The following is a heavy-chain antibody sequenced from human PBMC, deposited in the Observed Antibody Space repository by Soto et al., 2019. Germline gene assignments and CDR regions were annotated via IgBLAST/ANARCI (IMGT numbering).Heavy chain of an antibody. V-gene: IGHV3-9*01. CDR2: IIWQSGYI. D-gene: IGHD6-25*01. CDR1: GFTFDDYV. J-gene: IGHJ4*02. Sequence: EVQLVESGGGLEQPGKSLRLSCEASGFTFDDYVMHWVRQAPGKGLEWVSGIIWQSGYIGQADSVKGRFTISRDNAKNSLYLQMNRLSVEETALYYCATERMSRKRFDWWGQGTVVPVSS. CDR3: ATERMSRKRFDW.